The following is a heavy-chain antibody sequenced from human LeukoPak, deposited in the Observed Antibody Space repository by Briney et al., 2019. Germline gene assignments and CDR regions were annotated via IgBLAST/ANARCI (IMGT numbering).Heavy chain of an antibody. D-gene: IGHD6-13*01. Sequence: GGSLRLSCVASGFTFSSYAMSWVRQAPGKGLEWVSVISGSGGNTNYADSVKGRFTISRDNSKNTLYLQMNSLRAEDTAVYYCAKVAVAGVYYMDVWGKGTTVTVSS. V-gene: IGHV3-23*01. CDR2: ISGSGGNT. J-gene: IGHJ6*03. CDR3: AKVAVAGVYYMDV. CDR1: GFTFSSYA.